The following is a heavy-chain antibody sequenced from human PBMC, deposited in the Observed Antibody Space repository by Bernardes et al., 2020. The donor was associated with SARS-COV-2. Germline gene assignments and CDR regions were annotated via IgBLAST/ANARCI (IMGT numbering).Heavy chain of an antibody. CDR3: ARASYYDILTGYYIPPYFDY. V-gene: IGHV1-18*01. D-gene: IGHD3-9*01. Sequence: ASVKVSCKASGYTFTSYVISWVRQAPGQGLEWMGWISAYNGNTNYAQKLQGRVTMTTDTSTSTAYMELRSLRSDDTAVYYCARASYYDILTGYYIPPYFDYWGQGTLVTVSS. J-gene: IGHJ4*02. CDR2: ISAYNGNT. CDR1: GYTFTSYV.